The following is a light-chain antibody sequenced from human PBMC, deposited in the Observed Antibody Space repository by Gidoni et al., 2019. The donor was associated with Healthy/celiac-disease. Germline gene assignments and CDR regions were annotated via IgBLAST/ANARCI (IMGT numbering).Light chain of an antibody. CDR2: GNS. CDR1: SSNIGAGSD. Sequence: QSVLTQPPSVSGPPGQRVTISCTGSSSNIGAGSDVHWYQQLPGTAPKLLIYGNSNRPSGVPDRVSGSKAGTSASLAITGLQAEDEADYYCQSYDSSLSGSVFGGGTKLTVL. V-gene: IGLV1-40*01. CDR3: QSYDSSLSGSV. J-gene: IGLJ3*02.